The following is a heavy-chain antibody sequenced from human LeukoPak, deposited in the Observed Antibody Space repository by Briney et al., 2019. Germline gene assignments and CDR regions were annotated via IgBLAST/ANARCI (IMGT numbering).Heavy chain of an antibody. D-gene: IGHD3-16*01. J-gene: IGHJ4*02. V-gene: IGHV1-8*01. CDR1: GYTFTSHD. Sequence: ASVKVSCKASGYTFTSHDISWVRQATGQGPEWMGWMTPNTGNAGYGPKFQGRVTMTRNTSVSTAYMELRSLRSDDTAVYYCARGGGITIAYWGQGTLVTVSS. CDR2: MTPNTGNA. CDR3: ARGGGITIAY.